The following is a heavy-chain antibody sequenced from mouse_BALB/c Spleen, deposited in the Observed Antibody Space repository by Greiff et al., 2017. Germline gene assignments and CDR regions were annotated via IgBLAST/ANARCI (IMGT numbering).Heavy chain of an antibody. Sequence: VKLVESGAELVKPGASVKLSCKASGYTFTSYYMYWVKQRPGQGLEWIGEINPSNGGTNFNEKFKSKATLTVDKSSSTAYMQLSSLTSEDSAVYYCTRSDYGDWNWYFDVWGAGTTVTVSS. CDR1: GYTFTSYY. D-gene: IGHD2-13*01. CDR3: TRSDYGDWNWYFDV. V-gene: IGHV1S81*02. CDR2: INPSNGGT. J-gene: IGHJ1*01.